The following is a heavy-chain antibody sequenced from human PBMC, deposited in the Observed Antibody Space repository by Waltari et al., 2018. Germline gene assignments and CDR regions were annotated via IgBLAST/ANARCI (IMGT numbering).Heavy chain of an antibody. J-gene: IGHJ4*02. D-gene: IGHD2-15*01. V-gene: IGHV4-39*01. Sequence: QLQLQESGPGLVKPSETLSLTCTVSGGSISSSSYYWGWIRQPPGKGLEWIGCIYNSGRPYNNPSLKSRFTIALDTSRNKFSLKLASVTAADTLVNYWATLPHVSGPLGPYFNYWGQETLVTFSS. CDR3: ATLPHVSGPLGPYFNY. CDR2: IYNSGRP. CDR1: GGSISSSSYY.